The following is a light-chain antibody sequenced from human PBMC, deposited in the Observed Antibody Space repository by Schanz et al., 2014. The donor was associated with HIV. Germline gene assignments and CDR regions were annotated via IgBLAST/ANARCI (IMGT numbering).Light chain of an antibody. J-gene: IGLJ1*01. Sequence: QSVLTQPPSMSGAPGQRVTISCTGTSSDVGGYNYVSWYRQHPGNAPKLLIFEVAKRPSGVPGRFSGSKSDTTASLTISGLQSEDEADYYCSSYSRGSTYVFRTGTKLTVL. CDR1: SSDVGGYNY. V-gene: IGLV2-14*03. CDR3: SSYSRGSTYV. CDR2: EVA.